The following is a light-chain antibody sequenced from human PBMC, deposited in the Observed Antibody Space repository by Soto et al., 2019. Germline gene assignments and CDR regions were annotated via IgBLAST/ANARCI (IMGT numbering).Light chain of an antibody. CDR1: QTITRW. V-gene: IGKV1-5*01. CDR2: DAS. Sequence: DIQMTQSPSTLSASVGDRVTITCRASQTITRWMARYQQKPGKAPKLLIYDASTLEGGVPSRFSGSGSGTEFTLTISSLQPDDFATYYCQHYGGMWTFGQGTKVDIK. J-gene: IGKJ1*01. CDR3: QHYGGMWT.